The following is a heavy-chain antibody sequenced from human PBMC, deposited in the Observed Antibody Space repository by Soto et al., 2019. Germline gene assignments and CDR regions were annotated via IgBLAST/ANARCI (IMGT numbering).Heavy chain of an antibody. D-gene: IGHD6-13*01. Sequence: PSETLSLTCTVSGGSISSSSYYWGWIRQPPGKGLEWIGSIYYSGSTYYNPSLKSRVTISVDTSKNQFSPKLSSVTAADTAVYYCASRPWVAEAGRDYYYGMDVWGQGTTVT. CDR3: ASRPWVAEAGRDYYYGMDV. CDR2: IYYSGST. J-gene: IGHJ6*02. V-gene: IGHV4-39*01. CDR1: GGSISSSSYY.